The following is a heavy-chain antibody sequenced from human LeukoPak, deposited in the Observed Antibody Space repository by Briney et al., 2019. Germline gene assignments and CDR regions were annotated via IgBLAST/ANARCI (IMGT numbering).Heavy chain of an antibody. D-gene: IGHD1-1*01. CDR1: GFTFTTYW. J-gene: IGHJ4*02. CDR3: ASPLEVQDSSGNY. V-gene: IGHV3-7*01. Sequence: GGSLRLSCTTSGFTFTTYWMSWVRQAPGKGLEWVANIKQDGSEKHYVDSVRGRFTISRDNAKNSVYLQIDSLRAEDTAVYYCASPLEVQDSSGNYWGQGTLVTVSS. CDR2: IKQDGSEK.